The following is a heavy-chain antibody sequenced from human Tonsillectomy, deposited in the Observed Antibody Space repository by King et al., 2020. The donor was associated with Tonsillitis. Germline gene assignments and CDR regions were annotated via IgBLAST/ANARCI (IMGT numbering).Heavy chain of an antibody. CDR3: ATGYYDILTGAFDY. Sequence: QLVQSGAEVKKPGASVKVSCKVSGYIVTELSIHWARQTPGKGLEWMGGFDPEDGETIYAQKFQGRVTMTEDTSTDTAYMELSSLRSEDTAVYYCATGYYDILTGAFDYWGQGTLVTVSS. D-gene: IGHD3-9*01. CDR1: GYIVTELS. J-gene: IGHJ4*02. CDR2: FDPEDGET. V-gene: IGHV1-24*01.